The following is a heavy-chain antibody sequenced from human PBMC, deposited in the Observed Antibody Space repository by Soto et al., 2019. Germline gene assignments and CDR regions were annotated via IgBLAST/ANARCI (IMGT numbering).Heavy chain of an antibody. CDR3: ARGLPGLRYFDWLPHFDY. V-gene: IGHV4-34*01. J-gene: IGHJ4*02. Sequence: QVQLQQWGAGLLKPSETLSLTCAVYGGSFSGYYWSWIRQPPGKGLEWIGEINHSGSTNYNPSLKRRVTRSVDTSKNQFSLKLSSVTAADTAVYYCARGLPGLRYFDWLPHFDYWGQGTLVTVSS. CDR1: GGSFSGYY. D-gene: IGHD3-9*01. CDR2: INHSGST.